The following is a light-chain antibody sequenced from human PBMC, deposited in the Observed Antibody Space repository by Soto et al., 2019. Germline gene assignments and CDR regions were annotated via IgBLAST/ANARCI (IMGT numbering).Light chain of an antibody. CDR2: GAS. V-gene: IGKV3-20*01. Sequence: EIVLTQSPGTLSFSPGERATLTCRASQSVRSSYLAWFQQKPGQAPRLLIYGASSRATGIPDRFSGSGSGTDFTLTISRLEPEDFAVYYCQQYGNAPFTFSPGTKVDIK. CDR1: QSVRSSY. CDR3: QQYGNAPFT. J-gene: IGKJ3*01.